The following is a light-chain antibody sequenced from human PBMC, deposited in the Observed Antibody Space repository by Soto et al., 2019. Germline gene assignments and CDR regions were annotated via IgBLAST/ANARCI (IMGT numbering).Light chain of an antibody. CDR2: GAS. CDR3: QKYVRSPYT. V-gene: IGKV3-20*01. Sequence: EIVLTQSPCTRSLSQGERATLACRARQTVSSSPLGWYQQKPGQAPRLLIYGASSRATGIPDRFSGSGSGTDFTITISRLEPEDFAVCYCQKYVRSPYTFGQGTKLEIK. J-gene: IGKJ2*01. CDR1: QTVSSSP.